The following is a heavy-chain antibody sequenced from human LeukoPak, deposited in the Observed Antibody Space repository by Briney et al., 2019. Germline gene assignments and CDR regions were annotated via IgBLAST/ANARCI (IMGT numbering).Heavy chain of an antibody. CDR2: IKEDGTET. J-gene: IGHJ1*01. CDR3: ATYSSLNRREFQY. CDR1: GFIFSSYW. V-gene: IGHV3-7*01. D-gene: IGHD3-22*01. Sequence: PGGSLRLSCAASGFIFSSYWMSWVRQAPGKGLEWVASIKEDGTETYYVDSVKGRFTISRDNAKNSLYLQMNSLRAEDTAVYYCATYSSLNRREFQYWGQGTLLTVSS.